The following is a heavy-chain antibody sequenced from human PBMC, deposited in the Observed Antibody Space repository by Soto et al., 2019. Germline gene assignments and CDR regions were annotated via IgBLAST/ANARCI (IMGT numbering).Heavy chain of an antibody. CDR1: GFPFSNYA. CDR2: ISGSGGGT. V-gene: IGHV3-23*01. J-gene: IGHJ3*02. Sequence: GGSLRLSCAASGFPFSNYAMTWVRQSPGKGLEWVSVISGSGGGTYYADSVKGRFTISRDNSKNTLYLQMNSLRAEDTAVYYCAKDLLVVAGNSAFDISGQGKMVTVSS. CDR3: AKDLLVVAGNSAFDI. D-gene: IGHD6-19*01.